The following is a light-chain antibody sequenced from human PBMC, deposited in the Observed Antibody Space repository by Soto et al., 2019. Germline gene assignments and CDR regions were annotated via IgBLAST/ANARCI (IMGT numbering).Light chain of an antibody. J-gene: IGKJ2*01. V-gene: IGKV1-39*01. CDR2: AAS. Sequence: IPLTQSPSSLSASVGDRVTVTCRASQSINIYLNWYQQKPGKAPTLLIYAASSLQSGVPSRFSGGGSRTDITLTISSLQPEDFATYYCQQSYRSPYTFGQGTKLEI. CDR3: QQSYRSPYT. CDR1: QSINIY.